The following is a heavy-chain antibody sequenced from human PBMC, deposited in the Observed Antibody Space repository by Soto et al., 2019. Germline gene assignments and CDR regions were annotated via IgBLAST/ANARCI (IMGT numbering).Heavy chain of an antibody. D-gene: IGHD2-2*03. Sequence: QSTLKESGPTLVKPTQTLTLTCTFSGFSLSNSWMSVCWIRQTPGKALEWLALIYWDEDKRFSPSLSSRLTLTKDSSKNQLVLVITNIDPIDTATYFCAHRPYATPGYYCDYWGHGTLLTVSS. CDR2: IYWDEDK. J-gene: IGHJ4*01. V-gene: IGHV2-5*02. CDR1: GFSLSNSWMS. CDR3: AHRPYATPGYYCDY.